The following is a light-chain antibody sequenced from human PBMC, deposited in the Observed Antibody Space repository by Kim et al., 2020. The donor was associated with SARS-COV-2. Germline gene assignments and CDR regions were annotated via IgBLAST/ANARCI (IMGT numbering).Light chain of an antibody. CDR3: QLWDSSSDHPV. CDR2: YDS. J-gene: IGLJ3*02. Sequence: SYELTQPPSVSVATGKTARITCGGNNIGSKSVHWYQQKPGQAPVLVIYYDSDRPSGIPERFSGSNSGNTATLTISRVEAGDEADYYCQLWDSSSDHPVFG. V-gene: IGLV3-21*04. CDR1: NIGSKS.